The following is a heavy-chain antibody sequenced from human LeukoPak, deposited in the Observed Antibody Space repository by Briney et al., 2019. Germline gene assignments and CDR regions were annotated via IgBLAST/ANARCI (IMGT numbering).Heavy chain of an antibody. V-gene: IGHV3-30*03. CDR1: AFNFRSYG. CDR3: ARSPPLDYDFWSGYHTTPFYYYYYGMDV. Sequence: TGGSLRLSCAASAFNFRSYGMHWVRQAPGKGPEWVAVISYNGNNKYYADAVKGRFIISRDNSKDTLYLQMNSLRPEDTAVYYCARSPPLDYDFWSGYHTTPFYYYYYGMDVWGQGTTVTVSS. J-gene: IGHJ6*02. CDR2: ISYNGNNK. D-gene: IGHD3-3*01.